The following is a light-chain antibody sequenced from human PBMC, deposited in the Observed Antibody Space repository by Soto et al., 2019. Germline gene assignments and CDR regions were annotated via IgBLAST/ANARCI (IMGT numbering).Light chain of an antibody. Sequence: QAVVTQVPSFSVSPGRTVPLTCGLSSGSVSTSYYPSWYQQTPGQAPRTLIYSTNTRSSGVPDRFSGSILGNKAALTITGAQADDESDYYCVLYMGSGIWVFGGGTKLTVL. CDR2: STN. CDR3: VLYMGSGIWV. J-gene: IGLJ3*02. V-gene: IGLV8-61*01. CDR1: SGSVSTSYY.